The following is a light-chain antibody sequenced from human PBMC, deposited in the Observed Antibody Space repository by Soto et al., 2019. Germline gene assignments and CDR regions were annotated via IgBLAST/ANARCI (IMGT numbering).Light chain of an antibody. J-gene: IGLJ2*01. CDR2: SNN. CDR1: SSNIGSNT. Sequence: QSVLTQPPSASGTPGQRVTISCSGSSSNIGSNTVKWYQQLPGTAPKLLIYSNNQRPSGVPNRFSGSNSGTSASLAISGLQSEDEADYYCAAWDDSLSGVVFGGGTKLTV. CDR3: AAWDDSLSGVV. V-gene: IGLV1-44*01.